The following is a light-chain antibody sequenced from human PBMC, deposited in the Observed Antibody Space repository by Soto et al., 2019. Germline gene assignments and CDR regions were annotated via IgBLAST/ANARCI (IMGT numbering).Light chain of an antibody. CDR2: AAS. J-gene: IGKJ5*01. Sequence: DIQMTQSPSSLSASVGDRVTIXXRASQSITRFLNWYQQKPGKAPKLXXYAASSLQSGVPSRFSGSGSGTDFTLTISSLQPEDFATYYCQQNYSPPPITFGQGTRLEIK. CDR1: QSITRF. V-gene: IGKV1-39*01. CDR3: QQNYSPPPIT.